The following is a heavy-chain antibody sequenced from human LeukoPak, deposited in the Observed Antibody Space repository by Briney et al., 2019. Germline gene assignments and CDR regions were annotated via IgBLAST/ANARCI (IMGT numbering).Heavy chain of an antibody. Sequence: ASVKVSCKPSGYTFNNYGITWVRQAPGQGLEWMGWINPNSGGTNYAQKFQGRVTMTRDTSISTAYMELSRLRSDDTAVYYCARDVHGDYGSGWFDPWGQGTLVSVSS. D-gene: IGHD4-17*01. V-gene: IGHV1-2*02. J-gene: IGHJ5*02. CDR2: INPNSGGT. CDR3: ARDVHGDYGSGWFDP. CDR1: GYTFNNYG.